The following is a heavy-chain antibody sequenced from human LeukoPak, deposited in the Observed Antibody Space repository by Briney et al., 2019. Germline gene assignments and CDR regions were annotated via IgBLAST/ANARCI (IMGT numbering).Heavy chain of an antibody. D-gene: IGHD3-22*01. CDR1: AISVSNNY. J-gene: IGHJ6*02. V-gene: IGHV3-66*01. Sequence: PGGSLTLSCGASAISVSNNYMGWVRQAPGKGLEWVAGNEGGKTYYGGSVKYRFIISRDSSRNSLFLQMYSLRAQDTAVYYCARGVYDMFLWGQGTTVTVSS. CDR3: ARGVYDMFL. CDR2: NEGGKT.